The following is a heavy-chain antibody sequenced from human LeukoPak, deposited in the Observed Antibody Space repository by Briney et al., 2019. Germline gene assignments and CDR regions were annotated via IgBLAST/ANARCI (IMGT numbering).Heavy chain of an antibody. J-gene: IGHJ5*02. CDR1: GFTFSSYA. V-gene: IGHV3-23*01. D-gene: IGHD2-2*01. CDR2: ISGSGGST. Sequence: GGSLRLSCAASGFTFSSYAMSWVRQAPGKGLEWVSAISGSGGSTYYADSVKGRFTISRDNSKNTLYLQMNSLSAEDTAVYYCAKGQYCSSTSCYPVWFDPWGQGTLVTVSS. CDR3: AKGQYCSSTSCYPVWFDP.